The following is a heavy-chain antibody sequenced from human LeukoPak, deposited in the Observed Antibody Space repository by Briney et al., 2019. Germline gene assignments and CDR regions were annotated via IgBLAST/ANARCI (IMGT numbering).Heavy chain of an antibody. D-gene: IGHD4-23*01. CDR1: GFTFSDYY. CDR2: INQDGSEK. Sequence: GGSLRLSCAASGFTFSDYYMSWIRQAPGKGLEWVANINQDGSEKYYVDSVKGRFTISRDNAKNSLYLQMNSLRAEDTGVYYCARDIYGGHDYWGQGTLVTVSS. J-gene: IGHJ4*02. V-gene: IGHV3-7*04. CDR3: ARDIYGGHDY.